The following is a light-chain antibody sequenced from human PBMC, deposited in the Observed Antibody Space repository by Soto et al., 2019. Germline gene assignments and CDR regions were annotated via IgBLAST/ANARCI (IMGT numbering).Light chain of an antibody. CDR3: QQYSTFWT. J-gene: IGKJ1*01. V-gene: IGKV1-5*03. CDR2: EAS. CDR1: QGVSTW. Sequence: DIQMTQSPSSLSASVGDRVTITCRASQGVSTWLAWYQQRPSQAPKLLVYEASKLQSGVPSRFSASGSVRDFTLTISSLQPDDIATYYCQQYSTFWTFGQGTKVDI.